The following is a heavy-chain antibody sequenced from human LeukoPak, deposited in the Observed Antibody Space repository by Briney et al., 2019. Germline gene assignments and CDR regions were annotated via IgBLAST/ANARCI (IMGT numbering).Heavy chain of an antibody. CDR3: ARAKGDAFDI. V-gene: IGHV3-11*04. CDR2: ISSSSSTI. CDR1: GGSFSGYY. Sequence: LSLTCAVYGGSFSGYYWSWIRQPPGKGLEWVSYISSSSSTIYYADSVKGRFTISRDNAKNSLYLQMNSLRAEDTAVYYCARAKGDAFDIWGQGTMVTVSS. J-gene: IGHJ3*02.